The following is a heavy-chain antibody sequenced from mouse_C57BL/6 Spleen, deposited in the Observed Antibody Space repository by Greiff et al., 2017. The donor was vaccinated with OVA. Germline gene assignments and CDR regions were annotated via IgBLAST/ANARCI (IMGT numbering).Heavy chain of an antibody. V-gene: IGHV1-52*01. Sequence: QVQLKQPGAELVRPGSSVKLSCKASGYTFTSYWMHWVKQRPIQGLEWIGNIDPSDSETHYNQKFKDKATLTVDKSSSTAYMQLSSLTSEDSAVYYCARRAGYYDAMDYWGQGTSVTVSS. D-gene: IGHD3-3*01. CDR2: IDPSDSET. CDR3: ARRAGYYDAMDY. CDR1: GYTFTSYW. J-gene: IGHJ4*01.